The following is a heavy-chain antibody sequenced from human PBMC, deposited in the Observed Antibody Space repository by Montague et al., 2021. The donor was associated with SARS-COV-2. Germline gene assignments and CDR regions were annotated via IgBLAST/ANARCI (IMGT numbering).Heavy chain of an antibody. V-gene: IGHV3-30*18. Sequence: SLRLSCAASGFSFSNFGMHWVRQAPGKGLEWPAVISYDGSVKYYADFLRGRFSISKDNSKYTVYLQMNSLRPEDTAVYFCAKNRAIFWFGEGRESMDAWGQGTTVIVS. CDR3: AKNRAIFWFGEGRESMDA. J-gene: IGHJ6*02. D-gene: IGHD3-10*01. CDR2: ISYDGSVK. CDR1: GFSFSNFG.